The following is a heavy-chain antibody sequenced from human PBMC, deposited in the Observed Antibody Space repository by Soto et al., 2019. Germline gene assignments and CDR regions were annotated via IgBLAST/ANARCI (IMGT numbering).Heavy chain of an antibody. CDR3: ARVGQGSGYKTFDF. J-gene: IGHJ4*02. Sequence: TETLSLTCSVSGGSINSYYWSWIRHPPGKGLEWIGYIYYSGSTNYTPSLKSRVTISVDTSKNQFSLKLSSVTASDTAVYYCARVGQGSGYKTFDFWGQGTLVTVS. V-gene: IGHV4-59*01. CDR1: GGSINSYY. CDR2: IYYSGST. D-gene: IGHD3-22*01.